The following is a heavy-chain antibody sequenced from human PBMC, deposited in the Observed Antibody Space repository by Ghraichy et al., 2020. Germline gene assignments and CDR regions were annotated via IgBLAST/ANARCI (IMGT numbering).Heavy chain of an antibody. CDR2: IYSGGST. Sequence: GGSLRLSCTASGFTVSSNYMSWVRQAPGKGLEWVSVIYSGGSTYYADSVKGRFTISRDNSKNTLYLQMNSLRAEDTAVYYCARYGSYYHAFDIWGQGTMVTVSS. V-gene: IGHV3-53*01. D-gene: IGHD3-10*01. CDR3: ARYGSYYHAFDI. CDR1: GFTVSSNY. J-gene: IGHJ3*02.